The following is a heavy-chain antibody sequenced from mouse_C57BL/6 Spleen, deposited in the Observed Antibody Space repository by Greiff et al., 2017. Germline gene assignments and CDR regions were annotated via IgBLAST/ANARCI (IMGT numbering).Heavy chain of an antibody. D-gene: IGHD1-1*01. CDR3: ARDRLRYPFDY. CDR1: GFTFSDYY. CDR2: INYDGSST. J-gene: IGHJ2*01. V-gene: IGHV5-16*01. Sequence: DVKLVESEGGLVQPGSSMKLSCTASGFTFSDYYMAWVRQVPEKGLEWVANINYDGSSTYYLDSLKSRFIISRDNAKNILYLQMSSLKSEDTATYYCARDRLRYPFDYWGQGTTLTVSS.